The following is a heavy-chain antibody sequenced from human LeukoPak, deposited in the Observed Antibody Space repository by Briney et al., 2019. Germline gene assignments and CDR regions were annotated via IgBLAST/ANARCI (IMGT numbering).Heavy chain of an antibody. V-gene: IGHV4-59*08. Sequence: SETLSLTCTVSGGSVSGYYWSWIRQPPGEGLEWIGYIFYTGTTLYSPSLKTRVTMSVDTSENQFSLKLSSVTAADTAVYYCARHDVVPVIRRGFDFWGQGTLVTVSS. D-gene: IGHD2-21*02. CDR2: IFYTGTT. CDR3: ARHDVVPVIRRGFDF. CDR1: GGSVSGYY. J-gene: IGHJ4*02.